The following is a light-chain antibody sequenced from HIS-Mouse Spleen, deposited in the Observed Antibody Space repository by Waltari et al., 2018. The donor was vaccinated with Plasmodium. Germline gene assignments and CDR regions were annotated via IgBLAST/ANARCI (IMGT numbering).Light chain of an antibody. CDR2: AAS. V-gene: IGKV1-39*01. Sequence: DIQMTQSPSSLSASVGDSVHITCRASQSISSYLNWYQQKPGKAPKLLIYAASSLQSGVPSRFSGSGSGTDFTLTISSLQPEDFATYYCQQSYSTPWTFGQGTKVEIK. J-gene: IGKJ1*01. CDR1: QSISSY. CDR3: QQSYSTPWT.